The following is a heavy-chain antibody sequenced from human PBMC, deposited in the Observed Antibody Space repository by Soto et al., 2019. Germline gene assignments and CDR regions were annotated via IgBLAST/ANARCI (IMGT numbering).Heavy chain of an antibody. CDR2: IWYDGSNK. D-gene: IGHD6-13*01. Sequence: QVQLVESGGGVVQPGRSLRLSCAASGFTFSSYGMHWVRQAPGKGLEWVAVIWYDGSNKYYADSVKGRFTISRDNSKNTLYLQMNSRRAEDTAVYYCARDRGCVSSSCEGVRWGEDYYYGMDVWGQGTTVTVSS. CDR1: GFTFSSYG. J-gene: IGHJ6*02. CDR3: ARDRGCVSSSCEGVRWGEDYYYGMDV. V-gene: IGHV3-33*01.